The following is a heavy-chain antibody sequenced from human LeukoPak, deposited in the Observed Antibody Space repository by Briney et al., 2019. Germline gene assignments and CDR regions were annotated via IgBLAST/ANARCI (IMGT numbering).Heavy chain of an antibody. CDR3: ARVAPYYYDSSGYYGDWFDP. Sequence: SETLSLTCTVSGGSISSSSYYWGWIRQPPGKGLEWIGSIYYSGSTYYNPSLKSRVTISVDTSKNQFSLKLSSVTAADTAVYYCARVAPYYYDSSGYYGDWFDPWGQGTLVTVSS. J-gene: IGHJ5*02. CDR1: GGSISSSSYY. V-gene: IGHV4-39*07. D-gene: IGHD3-22*01. CDR2: IYYSGST.